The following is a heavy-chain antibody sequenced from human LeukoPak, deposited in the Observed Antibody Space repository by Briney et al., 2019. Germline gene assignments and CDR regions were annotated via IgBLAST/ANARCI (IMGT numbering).Heavy chain of an antibody. J-gene: IGHJ2*01. CDR1: GAPVNTGPNF. V-gene: IGHV4-61*02. D-gene: IGHD6-13*01. Sequence: SETLSLSCGVSGAPVNTGPNFCTCVRQPAGEGLEWNMRIYPAGFTNYNPSITSRVAISLEQSTNQVSLRVTSVTGADTATYYCANGTPTPWQDVLNSHTALSGRGTPVIASS. CDR3: ANGTPTPWQDVLNSHTAL. CDR2: IYPAGFT.